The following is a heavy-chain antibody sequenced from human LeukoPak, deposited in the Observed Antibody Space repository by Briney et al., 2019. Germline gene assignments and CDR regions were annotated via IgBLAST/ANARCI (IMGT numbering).Heavy chain of an antibody. CDR3: AKDPTTYYYGSGSPDY. CDR2: ISGSGGST. D-gene: IGHD3-10*01. V-gene: IGHV3-23*01. J-gene: IGHJ4*02. CDR1: GFTFSSYA. Sequence: PGGSLRLSCAASGFTFSSYAMSWVRQAPGKGLEWVSAISGSGGSTYYADSVKGRFTISRDNSKNTLYLQMNSLRAEDTAVYYCAKDPTTYYYGSGSPDYWGQGILVTVSS.